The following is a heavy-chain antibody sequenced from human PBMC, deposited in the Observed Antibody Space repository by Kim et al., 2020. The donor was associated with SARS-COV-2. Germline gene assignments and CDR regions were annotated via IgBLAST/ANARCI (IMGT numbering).Heavy chain of an antibody. V-gene: IGHV1-46*01. CDR3: ARVAAAGNY. CDR2: GSK. Sequence: GSKSYAQKFQGRVTMTRDTSTSTVYMELSSLRSEDTAVYYCARVAAAGNYWGQGTLVTVSS. J-gene: IGHJ4*02. D-gene: IGHD6-13*01.